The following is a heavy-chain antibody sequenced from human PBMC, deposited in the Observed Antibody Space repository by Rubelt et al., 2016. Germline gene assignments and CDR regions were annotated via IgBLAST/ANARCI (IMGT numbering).Heavy chain of an antibody. D-gene: IGHD6-6*01. Sequence: EVQLLESGGGLVQPGGSLRLSCAASGFTFSSYAMSWVRQAPGKGLEWVSSINGNGGGTYYADSVGGRFTISRDNSKNTLYLQVNSLRGEDTAVYYCAKDLYSSSSRDAFDIWGQGTMVTVSS. CDR1: GFTFSSYA. V-gene: IGHV3-23*01. CDR2: INGNGGGT. J-gene: IGHJ3*02. CDR3: AKDLYSSSSRDAFDI.